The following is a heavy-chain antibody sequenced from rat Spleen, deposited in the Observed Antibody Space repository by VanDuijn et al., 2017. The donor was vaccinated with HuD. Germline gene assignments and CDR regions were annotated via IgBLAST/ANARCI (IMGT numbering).Heavy chain of an antibody. CDR2: IGPSGGDI. CDR1: GFTFSAYD. CDR3: GKDMNYYSSYPFYVMGA. D-gene: IGHD1-2*01. V-gene: IGHV5S13*01. Sequence: EVQLVESGGGLVQPGRSLKLSCAASGFTFSAYDMAWVRQAPTKGLEWVASIGPSGGDIYYRHSVKGRFTVSRDNAENTVYLQMNSLRSEDTATYYCGKDMNYYSSYPFYVMGAWGQGTSVTVSS. J-gene: IGHJ4*01.